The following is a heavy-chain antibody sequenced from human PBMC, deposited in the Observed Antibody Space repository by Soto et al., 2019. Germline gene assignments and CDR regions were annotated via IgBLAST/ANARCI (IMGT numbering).Heavy chain of an antibody. J-gene: IGHJ4*02. CDR3: ARPDYGSGSSPDY. V-gene: IGHV3-30-3*01. CDR1: GFTFSSYA. D-gene: IGHD3-10*01. CDR2: ISYDGSNK. Sequence: QVQLVESGGGVVQPGRSLRLSCAASGFTFSSYAMQWVRQAPGKGLEWVAVISYDGSNKYYADSVKGRFTISRDNSKNTLYLQMNSLSAEDTAVYYCARPDYGSGSSPDYWGQGTLVTVSS.